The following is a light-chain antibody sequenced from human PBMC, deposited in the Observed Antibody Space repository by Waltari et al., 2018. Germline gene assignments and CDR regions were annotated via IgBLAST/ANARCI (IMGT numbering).Light chain of an antibody. CDR1: HLGFKS. V-gene: IGLV3-9*02. J-gene: IGLJ2*01. CDR3: QVWDSSTF. Sequence: SYGLTQPPSVSVALGQTATPTCGGTHLGFKSVHWYQLKAGQAPVLVIYRDTNRPSGIPDRFSGSNSGNTATLTISSAQAGDEADYFCQVWDSSTFFGGGTKLTVL. CDR2: RDT.